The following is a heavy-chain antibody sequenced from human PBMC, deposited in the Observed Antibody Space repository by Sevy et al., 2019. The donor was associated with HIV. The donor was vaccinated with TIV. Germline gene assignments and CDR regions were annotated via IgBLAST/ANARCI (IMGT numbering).Heavy chain of an antibody. J-gene: IGHJ3*02. Sequence: GGSLRLSCAASGFTFSSYAMSWVRQAPGKGLEWVSAISGGGETTYYADSVKGRFTISRDNSKNRLYLQMASLRAEDTAVYYCAKDRCSGGSCYWGVGAFDIWGQGTMVTVSS. D-gene: IGHD2-15*01. V-gene: IGHV3-23*01. CDR1: GFTFSSYA. CDR2: ISGGGETT. CDR3: AKDRCSGGSCYWGVGAFDI.